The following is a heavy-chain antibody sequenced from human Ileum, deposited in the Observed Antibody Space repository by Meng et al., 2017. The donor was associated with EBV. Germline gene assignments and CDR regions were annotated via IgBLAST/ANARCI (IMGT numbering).Heavy chain of an antibody. V-gene: IGHV4-30-4*01. J-gene: IGHJ2*01. Sequence: QAQLQVWGPGLVKPSQTQSLTFTVAGGSISSSNYYWSWIRQPPGKGLEWSGHIYNSGSTYYNPSLKSRITISVDTSKNQFSLKLSSVTAADTAVYYCARGQKGYFDLWGRGTLVTVSS. CDR1: GGSISSSNYY. CDR3: ARGQKGYFDL. CDR2: IYNSGST.